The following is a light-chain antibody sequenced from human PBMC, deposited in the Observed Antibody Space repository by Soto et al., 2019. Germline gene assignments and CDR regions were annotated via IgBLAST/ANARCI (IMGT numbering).Light chain of an antibody. V-gene: IGKV1-39*01. CDR3: QQSYRTPLT. CDR2: GAS. CDR1: QSVNTY. Sequence: IQMTQSPSTLSASLGDRVTITCRASQSVNTYLNWHQQKPGKAPKLLIHGASSLQSGVPSRFSGSGSGTDFTLTISSLQPEDFATYYCQQSYRTPLTFGQGTKVDIK. J-gene: IGKJ1*01.